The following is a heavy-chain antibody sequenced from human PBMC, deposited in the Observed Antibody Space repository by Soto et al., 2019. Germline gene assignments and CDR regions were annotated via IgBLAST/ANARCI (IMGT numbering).Heavy chain of an antibody. D-gene: IGHD6-19*01. CDR1: GGSISSGGYY. Sequence: QVQLQESGPGLVKPSQTLSLTCTVSGGSISSGGYYWSWIRQYPGLGLEWIGAVYYTGSTYYKRPLKSRLTMSVDTSKNQFSLMLTSVTAADTAVYYCAREYSSGWYGYFQRWGQGIPVTVSS. J-gene: IGHJ1*01. CDR2: VYYTGST. V-gene: IGHV4-31*03. CDR3: AREYSSGWYGYFQR.